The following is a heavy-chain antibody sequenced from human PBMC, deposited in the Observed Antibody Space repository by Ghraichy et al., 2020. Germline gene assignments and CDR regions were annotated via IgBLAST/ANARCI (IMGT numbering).Heavy chain of an antibody. CDR2: IYYSGST. V-gene: IGHV4-39*01. J-gene: IGHJ4*01. CDR3: ARLSLGYCSCGSCYPSYFDY. D-gene: IGHD2-15*01. CDR1: GGSISSSSYY. Sequence: SETLSLTCTVSGGSISSSSYYWGWIRQPPGKGLEWIGSIYYSGSTYYTPSLKSRVTISVDTSKNQFSLKLSSVTAADTAVYHCARLSLGYCSCGSCYPSYFDYWGHGTRVPVVS.